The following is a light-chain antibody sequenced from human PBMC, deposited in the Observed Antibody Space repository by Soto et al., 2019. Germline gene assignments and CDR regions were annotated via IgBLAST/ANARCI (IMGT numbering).Light chain of an antibody. CDR2: GAT. J-gene: IGKJ4*01. V-gene: IGKV1-39*01. CDR3: QQSYSFPRT. Sequence: DVLMTQSPSSLSASVGDRITITCRASQNIGKYLNWYQQKVGEDPKAVIYGATSLHVRVPSRFSGTGSGTEFTLTISSLQPEDFGIYYCQQSYSFPRTFGGGTKVESK. CDR1: QNIGKY.